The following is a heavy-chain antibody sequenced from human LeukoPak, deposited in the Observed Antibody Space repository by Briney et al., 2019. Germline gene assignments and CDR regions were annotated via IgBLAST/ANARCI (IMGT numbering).Heavy chain of an antibody. CDR2: IKQDESEK. V-gene: IGHV3-7*01. CDR3: ARDDRPSANSRDWFNP. Sequence: GGSLRLSCAASGFTFSSYAMSWVRQAPGKGLEWVANIKQDESEKYYVDSVKGRFTISRDNAKSSLYLQMNSLRAEDTAVYYCARDDRPSANSRDWFNPWGQGTLVIVSS. D-gene: IGHD2-2*01. CDR1: GFTFSSYA. J-gene: IGHJ5*02.